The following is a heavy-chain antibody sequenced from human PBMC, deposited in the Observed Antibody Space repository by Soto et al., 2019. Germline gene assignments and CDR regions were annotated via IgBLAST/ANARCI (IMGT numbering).Heavy chain of an antibody. D-gene: IGHD2-2*01. CDR3: TRSAYMDV. V-gene: IGHV3-48*01. J-gene: IGHJ6*03. CDR2: ISSGSSTI. Sequence: GGSLRLSCAASGFTFSTYSMDWVRQAPGKGLEWVSYISSGSSTIYYADSVKGRFTISRDNAKNSLYLQMDSLRAEDTAVYYATRSAYMDVWGTGTTVTVSS. CDR1: GFTFSTYS.